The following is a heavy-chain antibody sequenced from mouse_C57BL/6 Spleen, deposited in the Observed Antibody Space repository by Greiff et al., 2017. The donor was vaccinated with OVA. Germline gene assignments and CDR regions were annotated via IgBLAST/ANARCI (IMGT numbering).Heavy chain of an antibody. V-gene: IGHV14-2*01. Sequence: EVQVVESGAELVKPGASVKLSCTASGFNFNDYYMHWVRQRPEQGLEWIGRIGPEGGGTKSDPTFQGKATITADTSSNTAYLQLSSLTSEDTAVYYCARWLTGSAYWGQGTLVTVSA. J-gene: IGHJ3*01. CDR2: IGPEGGGT. CDR3: ARWLTGSAY. CDR1: GFNFNDYY. D-gene: IGHD4-1*01.